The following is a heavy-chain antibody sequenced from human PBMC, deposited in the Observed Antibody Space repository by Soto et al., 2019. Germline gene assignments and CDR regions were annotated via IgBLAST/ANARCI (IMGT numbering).Heavy chain of an antibody. V-gene: IGHV4-34*01. J-gene: IGHJ4*02. CDR3: ARGGGGDYPLDY. CDR2: INHSGST. Sequence: QVQLQQWGAGLLKPSETLSLACAVYGGSFSGYYWSWIRQPPGKGLEWIGEINHSGSTNYNPSLKSRVTISVDTSKNQFSLKLSSVTAADTAVYYCARGGGGDYPLDYWGQGTLVTVSS. CDR1: GGSFSGYY. D-gene: IGHD4-17*01.